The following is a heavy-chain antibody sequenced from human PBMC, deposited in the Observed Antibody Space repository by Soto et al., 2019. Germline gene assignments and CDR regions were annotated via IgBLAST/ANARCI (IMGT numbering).Heavy chain of an antibody. D-gene: IGHD1-26*01. CDR2: IKYSGNT. CDR3: PTHGITGSYYDASDY. V-gene: IGHV4-39*01. Sequence: PSETLSLTCTVSGGSISSSSHYWGWVRQPPGKGLEWIASIKYSGNTYYNPSLKSRVTISVDTSENQLSLKLSSVTAADTAVYHCPTHGITGSYYDASDYWGQGTLVTVSS. J-gene: IGHJ4*02. CDR1: GGSISSSSHY.